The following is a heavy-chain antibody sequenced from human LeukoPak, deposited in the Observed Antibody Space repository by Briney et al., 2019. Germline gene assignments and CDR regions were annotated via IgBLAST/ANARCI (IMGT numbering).Heavy chain of an antibody. Sequence: SETLSLTCTVSGGSISSSSYYWGWIRQPPGKGLEWIGRIYTSGSTNYNPSLKSRVTISVDTSKNQFSLKLSSVTAADTAVYYCARGGADYYDSSGYSLDYWGQGTLVTVSS. CDR3: ARGGADYYDSSGYSLDY. V-gene: IGHV4-61*02. CDR1: GGSISSSSYY. CDR2: IYTSGST. D-gene: IGHD3-22*01. J-gene: IGHJ4*02.